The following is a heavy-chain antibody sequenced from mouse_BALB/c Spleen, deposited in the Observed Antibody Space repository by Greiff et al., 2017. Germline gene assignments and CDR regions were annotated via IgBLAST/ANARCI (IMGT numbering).Heavy chain of an antibody. Sequence: VQLQQSGPGLVQTSQSLSITCTVSGFSLTSYGVHWVRQSPGKGLEWLGVIWSGGSTDYNAAFISRLSISKDNSKSQVFFKMNSLQANDTAIYYCARNDDYDGGYAMDYWGQGTSVTVSS. CDR2: IWSGGST. J-gene: IGHJ4*01. V-gene: IGHV2-2*02. D-gene: IGHD2-4*01. CDR1: GFSLTSYG. CDR3: ARNDDYDGGYAMDY.